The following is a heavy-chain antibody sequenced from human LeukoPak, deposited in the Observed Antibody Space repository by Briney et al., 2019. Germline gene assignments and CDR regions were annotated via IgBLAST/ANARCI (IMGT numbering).Heavy chain of an antibody. J-gene: IGHJ4*02. Sequence: GGSLRLSCAASGFTFSSYGMHWVRQAPGKGLEWVAFIRYDGSNKYYADSVKGRFTISRDTSKNTVYLQMNSLRAEDTAVYYCATWPGGWYGEDSWGQGTLVTVSS. V-gene: IGHV3-30*02. CDR2: IRYDGSNK. CDR1: GFTFSSYG. CDR3: ATWPGGWYGEDS. D-gene: IGHD6-19*01.